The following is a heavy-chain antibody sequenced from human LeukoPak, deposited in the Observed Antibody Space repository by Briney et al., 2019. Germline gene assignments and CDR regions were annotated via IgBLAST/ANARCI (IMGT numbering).Heavy chain of an antibody. CDR3: ATLSGSYFDY. Sequence: GGSLRLSCAASGFTFSSYVMHWVRQAPGKGLEWVAVIWYDGSNKYYADSVKGRFTISRDNSKNTLYLQMNSLRAEDTAVYYCATLSGSYFDYWGQGTLVTVSS. V-gene: IGHV3-33*01. CDR1: GFTFSSYV. J-gene: IGHJ4*02. CDR2: IWYDGSNK. D-gene: IGHD1-26*01.